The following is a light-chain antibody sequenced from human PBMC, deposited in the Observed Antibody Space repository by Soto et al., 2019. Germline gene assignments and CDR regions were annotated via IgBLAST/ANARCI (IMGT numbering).Light chain of an antibody. CDR3: QQYDNWPPFT. V-gene: IGKV3-15*01. J-gene: IGKJ3*01. CDR2: GAS. Sequence: EIVMTQSPATLSVSPGERATLSYRASQSVGSHLAWYQQRPGQAPRLLIYGASYRATGIPARFSGSGSGTDFTLTISSLQSEDFAVYYCQQYDNWPPFTFGPGTKVDIK. CDR1: QSVGSH.